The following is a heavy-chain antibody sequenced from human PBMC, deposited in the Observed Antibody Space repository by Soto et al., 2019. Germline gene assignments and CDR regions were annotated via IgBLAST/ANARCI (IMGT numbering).Heavy chain of an antibody. CDR1: GFTFSSYG. V-gene: IGHV3-30*03. CDR3: ALELRFPNWFDP. Sequence: GGSLRLSCAASGFTFSSYGMHWVRQAPGKGLEWVAVISYDGSNKYYADSVKGRFTISRDNSKNTLYLQMNSLRAEDTAVYYCALELRFPNWFDPWGQGTLVTVSS. J-gene: IGHJ5*02. CDR2: ISYDGSNK. D-gene: IGHD5-18*01.